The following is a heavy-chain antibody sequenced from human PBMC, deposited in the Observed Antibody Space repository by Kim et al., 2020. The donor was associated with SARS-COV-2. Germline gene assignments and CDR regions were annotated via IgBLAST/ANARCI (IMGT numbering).Heavy chain of an antibody. CDR2: INHSGRT. J-gene: IGHJ2*01. D-gene: IGHD3-10*01. Sequence: SETLSLTCAVYGGSFSGYYWSWIRQPPGKGQEWIGEINHSGRTNYNPSLKSRVTISVDTSKNQFSLKLTSVTAAATAVYYCARRLSHTSGWGGHYCDLWG. V-gene: IGHV4-34*01. CDR3: ARRLSHTSGWGGHYCDL. CDR1: GGSFSGYY.